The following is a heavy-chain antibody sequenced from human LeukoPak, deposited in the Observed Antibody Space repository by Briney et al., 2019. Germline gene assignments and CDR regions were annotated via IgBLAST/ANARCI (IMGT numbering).Heavy chain of an antibody. J-gene: IGHJ6*03. CDR3: TRWGYYYYMGV. D-gene: IGHD3-16*01. CDR2: IRSKANSYAT. V-gene: IGHV3-73*01. CDR1: GFTFSGSA. Sequence: GGSLRLSCAASGFTFSGSAMHWVRQASGKGLEWVGRIRSKANSYATAYAASVKGRFTISRDDSKNTAYLQMNSLKTEDTAVYYCTRWGYYYYMGVWGKGTTVTISS.